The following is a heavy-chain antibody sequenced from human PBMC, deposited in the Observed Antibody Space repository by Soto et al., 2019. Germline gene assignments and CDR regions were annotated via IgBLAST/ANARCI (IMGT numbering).Heavy chain of an antibody. CDR3: ARAYGSGSYYNVDYYYMDV. V-gene: IGHV3-48*01. Sequence: GGSLRLSCAASGFTFSSYSMNWVRQAPGKGLEWVSYISSSSSTIYYADSVKGRFTISRDNAKNSLYLQMNSLRAEDTAVYYCARAYGSGSYYNVDYYYMDVWGKGTTVTVSS. J-gene: IGHJ6*03. D-gene: IGHD3-10*01. CDR2: ISSSSSTI. CDR1: GFTFSSYS.